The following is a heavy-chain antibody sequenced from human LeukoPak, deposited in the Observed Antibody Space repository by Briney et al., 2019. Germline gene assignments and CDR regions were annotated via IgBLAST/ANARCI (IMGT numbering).Heavy chain of an antibody. D-gene: IGHD1-26*01. CDR3: ARGPDHGGSYYHD. CDR2: INSDGSIK. V-gene: IGHV3-74*01. CDR1: GFTFSNSW. J-gene: IGHJ4*02. Sequence: PGGSLRLSCAASGFTFSNSWMYWVRQAPGKGLVWVSRINSDGSIKEYADSVKGRFTISRDNAKNTLFLQMSSLRVEDTAVYYCARGPDHGGSYYHDWGQGTPVTVSS.